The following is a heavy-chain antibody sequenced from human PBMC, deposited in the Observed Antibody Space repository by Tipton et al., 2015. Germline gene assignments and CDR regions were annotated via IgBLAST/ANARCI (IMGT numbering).Heavy chain of an antibody. V-gene: IGHV3-23*01. J-gene: IGHJ4*02. CDR2: IIGSGGGT. Sequence: SLRLSCAASGFTFSSYAMTWVRQAPGKGLEWVSTIIGSGGGTYYPDSVKGRFAISRDNSKNTLYLQMNSLRAEDTALYYCAKSKTMSGITVAASDYWGQGTLVTVSS. CDR3: AKSKTMSGITVAASDY. D-gene: IGHD6-19*01. CDR1: GFTFSSYA.